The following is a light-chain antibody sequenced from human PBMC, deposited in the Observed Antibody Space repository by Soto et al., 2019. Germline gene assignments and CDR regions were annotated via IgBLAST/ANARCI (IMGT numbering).Light chain of an antibody. CDR1: SSDVGGYNY. J-gene: IGLJ2*01. CDR2: EVS. V-gene: IGLV2-8*01. Sequence: QSALTQPPSASGSPGQSVTISCTGTSSDVGGYNYVSWYQQHPGKAPXLMIYEVSKRPSGVPDRFSGSKSGNTAXLTVSGLQADDEADYYCSSYAGSNNLVFGGGTKLTVL. CDR3: SSYAGSNNLV.